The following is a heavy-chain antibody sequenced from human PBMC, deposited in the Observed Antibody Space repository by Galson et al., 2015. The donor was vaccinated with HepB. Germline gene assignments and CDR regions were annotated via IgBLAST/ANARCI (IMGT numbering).Heavy chain of an antibody. J-gene: IGHJ4*02. V-gene: IGHV4-59*08. CDR3: ARQGHYDRSGPLTYFDY. CDR1: GGSISSYY. D-gene: IGHD3-22*01. CDR2: IYYSGST. Sequence: SETLSLTCTISGGSISSYYWSWIRQPPGKGLEWIGYIYYSGSTNYNPSLKSRVTISVDTSKNQFSLKLSSVTAADTAVYYCARQGHYDRSGPLTYFDYWGQGTLVTVSS.